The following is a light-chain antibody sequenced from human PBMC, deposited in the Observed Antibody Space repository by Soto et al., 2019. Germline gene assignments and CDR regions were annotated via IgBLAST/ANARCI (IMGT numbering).Light chain of an antibody. J-gene: IGKJ5*01. CDR2: SAS. V-gene: IGKV1-9*01. CDR3: QQRLGYSIT. Sequence: DIQLTQSPSFLSASVGDRVTITCRASQGISNRLAWYQQRPGKAPKLLIHSASTLQSGVPSRFSGSGSETEFTLTISGLQPDDFATYYCQQRLGYSITFGQPTRLESK. CDR1: QGISNR.